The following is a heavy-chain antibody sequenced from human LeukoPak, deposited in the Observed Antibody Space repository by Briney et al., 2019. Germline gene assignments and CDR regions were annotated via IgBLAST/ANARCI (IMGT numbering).Heavy chain of an antibody. CDR3: ARGVLGGLRYFDWSQRDWFDP. D-gene: IGHD3-9*01. CDR1: GGSFSGDY. J-gene: IGHJ5*02. Sequence: SGTLSLTCAVYGGSFSGDYWSWSRQPPGKGLEWIGEINHSGSTNYNPSLKSRVTISVDTSKNQFSLKLSSVTAADTAVYYCARGVLGGLRYFDWSQRDWFDPWGQGTLVTVSS. CDR2: INHSGST. V-gene: IGHV4-34*01.